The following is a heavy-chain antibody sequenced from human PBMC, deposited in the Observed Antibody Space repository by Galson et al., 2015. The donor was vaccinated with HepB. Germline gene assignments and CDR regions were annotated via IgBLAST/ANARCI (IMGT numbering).Heavy chain of an antibody. J-gene: IGHJ4*02. CDR1: GFTFSSYG. CDR3: AKAPNTMIVVVTYFDY. Sequence: SLRLSCAASGFTFSSYGMHWVRQAPGKGLEWVAVISYDGSNKYYADSVKGRFTISRDNSKNTLYLQMNSLRAEDTAVYYCAKAPNTMIVVVTYFDYWGQGTLVTVSS. D-gene: IGHD3-22*01. CDR2: ISYDGSNK. V-gene: IGHV3-30*18.